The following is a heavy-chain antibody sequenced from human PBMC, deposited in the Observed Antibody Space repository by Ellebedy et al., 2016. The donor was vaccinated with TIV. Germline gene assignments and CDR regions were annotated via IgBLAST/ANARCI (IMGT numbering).Heavy chain of an antibody. CDR1: GFTFTSYG. Sequence: PGGSLRLSCAAFGFTFTSYGLHWVRQAPGKGLEWVAFVSYNGFNTYYRDSVRGRFSISRDNAKDTLYLQMSSLRHEDPAVYHCVRGKGYDFGEEWGQGTLVSVSS. CDR3: VRGKGYDFGEE. V-gene: IGHV3-30*03. CDR2: VSYNGFNT. J-gene: IGHJ4*02. D-gene: IGHD4-17*01.